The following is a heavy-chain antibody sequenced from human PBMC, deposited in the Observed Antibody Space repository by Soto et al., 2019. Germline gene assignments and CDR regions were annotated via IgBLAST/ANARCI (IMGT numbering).Heavy chain of an antibody. CDR3: ARGDFWEGYYYYYGMDV. J-gene: IGHJ6*02. D-gene: IGHD3-3*01. CDR1: GYTFTSYD. Sequence: QVQLVQSGAEVKKPGASVKVSCKASGYTFTSYDINWVRQATGQGLEWMGWMNPNSGNTGYAQKFQGRVTMTRNTSISTAYMELSSLISDDTAVYYCARGDFWEGYYYYYGMDVWGQGTTVTVSS. V-gene: IGHV1-8*01. CDR2: MNPNSGNT.